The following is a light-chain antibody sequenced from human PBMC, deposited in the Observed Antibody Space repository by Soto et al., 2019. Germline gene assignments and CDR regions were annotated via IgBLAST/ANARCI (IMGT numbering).Light chain of an antibody. Sequence: DIQMTQSPSSLSASVGDRVTITCRASQGIRNGLGWYQQKPGKAPKRLIYAASSLQSGVPSQFSGSGSGTEFTLTISSLQPEDFATYYCLQHNSYPWTFGQGTKVEIK. V-gene: IGKV1-17*01. CDR1: QGIRNG. CDR3: LQHNSYPWT. CDR2: AAS. J-gene: IGKJ1*01.